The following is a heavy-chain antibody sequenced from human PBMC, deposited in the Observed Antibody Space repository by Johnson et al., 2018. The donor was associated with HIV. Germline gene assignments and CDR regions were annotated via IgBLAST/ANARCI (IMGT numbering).Heavy chain of an antibody. CDR3: GKGIDSSSWYAFDI. J-gene: IGHJ3*02. D-gene: IGHD6-13*01. Sequence: QVQLVESGGALVQPGRSLRLSCAASGFTFDDYAMHWVRQAPGKGLEHWVRQAPGRGLEWVTFISHDGTNKYYTESVKGRFTISRDNSKNKLYLQMNGLRAEETAVYYCGKGIDSSSWYAFDIWGQGTMVTVSS. CDR2: ISHDGTNK. CDR1: GFTFDDYA. V-gene: IGHV3-30-3*01.